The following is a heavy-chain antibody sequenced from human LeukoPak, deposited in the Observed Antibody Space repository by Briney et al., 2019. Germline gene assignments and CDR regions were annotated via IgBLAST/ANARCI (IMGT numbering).Heavy chain of an antibody. J-gene: IGHJ4*02. Sequence: ASVKVSCKASGYTFTSYGISWVRQAPGQGLEWMGWISAYNGNTNYAQKLQGRVTMTTDTSTSTAYMELRSLRSDDTAVYYCARFREMATGAGYFDYWGQGTLVTVSS. CDR1: GYTFTSYG. CDR2: ISAYNGNT. CDR3: ARFREMATGAGYFDY. D-gene: IGHD5-24*01. V-gene: IGHV1-18*01.